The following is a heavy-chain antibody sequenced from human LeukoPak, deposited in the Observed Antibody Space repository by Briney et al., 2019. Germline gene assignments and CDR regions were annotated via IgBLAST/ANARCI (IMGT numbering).Heavy chain of an antibody. V-gene: IGHV1-3*01. CDR3: ARDTSQYFDWLEY. J-gene: IGHJ4*02. CDR2: INAGNGKT. CDR1: GYTFTSYA. Sequence: ASVKVSCKASGYTFTSYAIQWVRQAPGQRLQWMGWINAGNGKTKSSQSFQGRVTITRETSASTVFMELSSLRSEDTAVYYCARDTSQYFDWLEYWGQGTLVTVSS. D-gene: IGHD3-9*01.